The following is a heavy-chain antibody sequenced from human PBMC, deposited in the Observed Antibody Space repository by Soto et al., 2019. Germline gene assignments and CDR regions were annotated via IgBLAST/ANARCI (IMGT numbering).Heavy chain of an antibody. CDR1: SGSISSPNW. D-gene: IGHD3-10*01. J-gene: IGHJ4*02. CDR3: ARQAPYGSVRIYDY. V-gene: IGHV4-4*02. Sequence: QVQLQESGPGLVKPSGTLSLTCAVSSGSISSPNWWSWVRQPPGKGLEWIGEIYHSGSTRYNPSLQSRVTISVDTSKNQFSLRLPSVAAADTAVYYCARQAPYGSVRIYDYWGQGSLVTVSS. CDR2: IYHSGST.